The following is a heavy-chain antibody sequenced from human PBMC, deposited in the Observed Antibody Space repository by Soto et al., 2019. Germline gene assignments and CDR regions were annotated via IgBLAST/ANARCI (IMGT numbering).Heavy chain of an antibody. CDR3: ARSNLRISIFGVAPGSTYSNY. CDR2: INHSGST. Sequence: TAKLPLTCGGYGETLRGYNWNGLRQPPGKGLEWMGEINHSGSTNYNPSLKIRITIPVDTSHNQFSLKLSSVTAADTDVYYSARSNLRISIFGVAPGSTYSNYWG. CDR1: GETLRGYN. D-gene: IGHD3-3*01. J-gene: IGHJ4*01. V-gene: IGHV4-34*01.